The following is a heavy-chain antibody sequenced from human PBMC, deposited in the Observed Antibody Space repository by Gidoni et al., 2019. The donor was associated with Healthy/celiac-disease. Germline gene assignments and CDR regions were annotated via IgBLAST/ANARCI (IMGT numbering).Heavy chain of an antibody. D-gene: IGHD3-10*01. J-gene: IGHJ5*02. CDR2: INHSGST. Sequence: QVQLQQWGAGLLKPSETLSLTCAVYGGSFSGYYWSWIRQPPGKGLEWIGEINHSGSTNYNPSLKSRVTISVDTSKNQFSLKLSSVTAADTAVYYCAGTGPYYYGSGSYYSANWFDPWGQGTLVTVSS. CDR1: GGSFSGYY. V-gene: IGHV4-34*01. CDR3: AGTGPYYYGSGSYYSANWFDP.